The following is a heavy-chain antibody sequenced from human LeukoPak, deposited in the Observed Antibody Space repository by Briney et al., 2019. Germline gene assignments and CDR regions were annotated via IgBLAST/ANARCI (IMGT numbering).Heavy chain of an antibody. Sequence: SETLSLTCTVSGGSISSYYWSWIRQPPGKGLEWIGYIYHSGSTYYNPSLKSRVTISVDRSKNQFSLKLSSVTAADTAVYYCARDSVSYGDYFDYWGQGTLVTVSS. V-gene: IGHV4-59*12. CDR3: ARDSVSYGDYFDY. D-gene: IGHD5-18*01. CDR1: GGSISSYY. CDR2: IYHSGST. J-gene: IGHJ4*02.